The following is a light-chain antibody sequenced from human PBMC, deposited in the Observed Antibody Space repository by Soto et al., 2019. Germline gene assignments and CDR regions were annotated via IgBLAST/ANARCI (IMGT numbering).Light chain of an antibody. J-gene: IGLJ1*01. CDR2: DVS. CDR3: SSYTSSSTNYV. CDR1: SSDVGGYNY. V-gene: IGLV2-14*01. Sequence: QYALTQPASVSGSPGQSITISCTGTSSDVGGYNYVSWYQQHPGQAPKLMIYDVSNRPSGVSNRFSGSKSGNTASLTISGLQAEDEADYYCSSYTSSSTNYVFGTGTKVTVL.